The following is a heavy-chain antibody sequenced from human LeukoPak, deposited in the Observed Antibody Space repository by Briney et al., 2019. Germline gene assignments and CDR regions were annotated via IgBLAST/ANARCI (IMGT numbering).Heavy chain of an antibody. CDR1: GFPFSNYW. V-gene: IGHV3-7*01. CDR2: IKQDGGEE. D-gene: IGHD3-3*01. J-gene: IGHJ4*02. CDR3: ARGYYDFWSGYYNPYFDY. Sequence: GGSLRLSCAASGFPFSNYWMSWVRQAPGKGLEWVASIKQDGGEEFYVDSVKGRFTISRDNAKNSLYLQMNSLRAEDTAVYYCARGYYDFWSGYYNPYFDYWGQGTLVTVSS.